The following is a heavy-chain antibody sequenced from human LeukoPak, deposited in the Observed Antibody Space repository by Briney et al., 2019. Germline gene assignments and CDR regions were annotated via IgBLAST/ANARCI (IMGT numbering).Heavy chain of an antibody. D-gene: IGHD3-3*01. J-gene: IGHJ4*02. CDR1: GYTFTSYG. CDR2: ISAYNGNT. CDR3: ATPKATWSGYSAPFDY. V-gene: IGHV1-18*01. Sequence: ASVKVSCKASGYTFTSYGISWVRQAPGQGLEWMGWISAYNGNTNYAQKFQGRVTMTEDTSTDTAYMELSSLRSEDTAVYYCATPKATWSGYSAPFDYWGQGTLVTVSS.